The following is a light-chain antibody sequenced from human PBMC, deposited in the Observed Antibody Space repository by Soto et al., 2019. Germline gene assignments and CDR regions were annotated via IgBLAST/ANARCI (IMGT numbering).Light chain of an antibody. Sequence: EEVMTQSPATLSVSPGERAALSCRASQSVGSSLAWYQQKPGQAPRLLIYGASTRATGIPARFSGRGSGTEFTLTISSLQSEDFAVYYCQKYGSSGTLGQGTKVDIK. J-gene: IGKJ1*01. CDR1: QSVGSS. V-gene: IGKV3-15*01. CDR2: GAS. CDR3: QKYGSSGT.